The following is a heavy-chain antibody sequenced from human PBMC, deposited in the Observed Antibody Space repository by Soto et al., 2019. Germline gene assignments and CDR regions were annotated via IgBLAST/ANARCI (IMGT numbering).Heavy chain of an antibody. CDR1: GFTFSSYA. Sequence: VGSLRLSCAASGFTFSSYAMHWVRQAPGKGLEWVAVISYDGSNKYYADSVKGRFTISRDNSKNTLYLQMNSLRAEDTAVYYCARADVVLMVYYFDYWGQGTLVTVSS. V-gene: IGHV3-30-3*01. D-gene: IGHD2-8*01. CDR3: ARADVVLMVYYFDY. J-gene: IGHJ4*02. CDR2: ISYDGSNK.